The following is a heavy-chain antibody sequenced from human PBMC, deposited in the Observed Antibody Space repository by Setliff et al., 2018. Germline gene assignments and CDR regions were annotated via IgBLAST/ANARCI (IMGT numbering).Heavy chain of an antibody. Sequence: PGGSLRLSCAASGFTSSPYAMSWVRQAPGQGLEWVSTIYSGDRNTFYIDSVKGRFTIFRDGSKNTLYLQMTSLRVEDTAVYYCAKPQVELRWGFESWGQGTLVTVSS. D-gene: IGHD1-7*01. J-gene: IGHJ4*02. CDR2: IYSGDRNT. V-gene: IGHV3-23*03. CDR1: GFTSSPYA. CDR3: AKPQVELRWGFES.